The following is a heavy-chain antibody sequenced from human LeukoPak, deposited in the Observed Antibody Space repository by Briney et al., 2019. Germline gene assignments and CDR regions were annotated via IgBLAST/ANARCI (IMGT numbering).Heavy chain of an antibody. J-gene: IGHJ4*02. D-gene: IGHD3-22*01. CDR2: IYSGGST. Sequence: PGGSLRLSCAASGFTVSSNYMSWVRQAPGKGLEWVSVIYSGGSTYYADSVKGRFTISRDNSMNTLYLQMNSLRAEDTAVYYCASMTYYYDSSGYQLIDYWGQGTLVTVSS. CDR3: ASMTYYYDSSGYQLIDY. V-gene: IGHV3-66*01. CDR1: GFTVSSNY.